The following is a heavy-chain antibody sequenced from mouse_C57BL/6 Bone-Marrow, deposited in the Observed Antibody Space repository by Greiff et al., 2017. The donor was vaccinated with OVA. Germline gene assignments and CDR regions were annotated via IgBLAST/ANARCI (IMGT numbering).Heavy chain of an antibody. J-gene: IGHJ3*01. Sequence: EVKLVESVAELVRPGASVKLSCTASGFNIKNTYMHWVKQRPEQGLEWIGRIDPANGNTKYAPKFQGKATITADTSSNTAYLQLSSLTSEDTAIYYCARPLYGSSPACFAYWGQGTLVTVSA. CDR1: GFNIKNTY. V-gene: IGHV14-3*01. D-gene: IGHD1-1*01. CDR2: IDPANGNT. CDR3: ARPLYGSSPACFAY.